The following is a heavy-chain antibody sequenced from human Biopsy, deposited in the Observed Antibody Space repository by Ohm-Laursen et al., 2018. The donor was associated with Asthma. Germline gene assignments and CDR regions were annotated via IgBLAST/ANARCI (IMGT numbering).Heavy chain of an antibody. CDR1: GFTFSGYA. CDR3: AKRGSYFDF. Sequence: SLRLSCTASGFTFSGYALHWVRQAPGRGLEWVAVISYDGGNKYYGDSVKGRFTISRDKSKNTLYMQMNSLRAEDTAVYYCAKRGSYFDFWGQGSLVSVSS. D-gene: IGHD1-26*01. CDR2: ISYDGGNK. J-gene: IGHJ4*01. V-gene: IGHV3-30*18.